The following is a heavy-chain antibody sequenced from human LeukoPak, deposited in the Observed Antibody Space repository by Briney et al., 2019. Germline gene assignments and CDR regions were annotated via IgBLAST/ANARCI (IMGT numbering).Heavy chain of an antibody. CDR2: IFYSGNT. Sequence: AETLSLTCTVSGYSITSYYWSWIRQPPGKGLEWIGYIFYSGNTDYNPSLKSRVTISVDTSRNQFSLKLDSVTAADTAVYYCARVVTTTREHDYWGQGTLVTVSS. D-gene: IGHD4-17*01. CDR1: GYSITSYY. J-gene: IGHJ4*02. CDR3: ARVVTTTREHDY. V-gene: IGHV4-59*01.